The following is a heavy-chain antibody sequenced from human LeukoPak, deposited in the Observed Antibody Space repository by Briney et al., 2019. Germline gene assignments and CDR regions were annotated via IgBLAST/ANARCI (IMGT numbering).Heavy chain of an antibody. CDR1: GYTFTSYG. D-gene: IGHD3-22*01. V-gene: IGHV1-2*02. CDR2: INPNSGGT. Sequence: ASVKVSCKASGYTFTSYGISWVRQAPGQGLEWMGWINPNSGGTNYAQKFQGRVTMTRDTSISTAYMELSRLRSDDTAVYYCAGAYYYDSSGYYYYYYGMDVWGQGTTVTVSS. J-gene: IGHJ6*02. CDR3: AGAYYYDSSGYYYYYYGMDV.